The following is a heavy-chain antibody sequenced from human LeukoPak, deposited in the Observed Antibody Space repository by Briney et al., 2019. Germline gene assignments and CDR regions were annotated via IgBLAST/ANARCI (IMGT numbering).Heavy chain of an antibody. J-gene: IGHJ4*02. CDR3: ARDLGNTGWYTFDY. CDR2: TYYRSKWYN. V-gene: IGHV6-1*01. CDR1: GDSVSSINGA. Sequence: SQTLSVTCDISGDSVSSINGAWNWIRQSPSRGLEWLGRTYYRSKWYNEYAVSTEGRITIIPDTSKNQFSLQLIYVTPEDTAVYYCARDLGNTGWYTFDYWGQGTLVTVSS. D-gene: IGHD6-19*01.